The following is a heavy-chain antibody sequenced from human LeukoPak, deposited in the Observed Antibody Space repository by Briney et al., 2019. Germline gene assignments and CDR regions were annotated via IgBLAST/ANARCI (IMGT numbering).Heavy chain of an antibody. D-gene: IGHD5-24*01. CDR1: GFTFSSYG. CDR3: AREGMGDYYMDV. V-gene: IGHV3-23*01. CDR2: ISGSGGST. Sequence: GGSLRLSCAASGFTFSSYGMRLVRQAPGKGLESVSAISGSGGSTYYADPVKGRFTISRDNSKNTLYLQMNSLRAEDTAVYYCAREGMGDYYMDVWGKGTTVTVSS. J-gene: IGHJ6*03.